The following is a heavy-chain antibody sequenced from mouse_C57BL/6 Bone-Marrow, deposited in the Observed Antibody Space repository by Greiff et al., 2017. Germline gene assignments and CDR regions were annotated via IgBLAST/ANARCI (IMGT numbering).Heavy chain of an antibody. D-gene: IGHD2-4*01. CDR3: ARHYDYAWFAD. Sequence: VQLQQSGAELARPGASVKLSCKASGYTFTSYGISWVKQRTGKGLEWIGAIYPRSGNTYYNEKVKGKATLTADKSSSTAYMELRSLTSEDSAVYFCARHYDYAWFADWGQGTLVTVSA. CDR1: GYTFTSYG. V-gene: IGHV1-81*01. CDR2: IYPRSGNT. J-gene: IGHJ3*01.